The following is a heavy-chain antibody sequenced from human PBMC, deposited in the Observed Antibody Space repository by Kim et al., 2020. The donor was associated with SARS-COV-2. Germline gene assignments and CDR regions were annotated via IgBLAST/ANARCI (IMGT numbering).Heavy chain of an antibody. V-gene: IGHV5-10-1*01. CDR3: ARVTEGSEAFDP. CDR2: IDPSDSYT. Sequence: GESLKISCKGSGYSFTSYWISWVRQMPGKGLEWMGRIDPSDSYTNYSPSFQGHVTISADKSISTAYLQWSSLKASDTAMYYCARVTEGSEAFDPWGQGTLVTVSS. CDR1: GYSFTSYW. D-gene: IGHD3-10*01. J-gene: IGHJ5*02.